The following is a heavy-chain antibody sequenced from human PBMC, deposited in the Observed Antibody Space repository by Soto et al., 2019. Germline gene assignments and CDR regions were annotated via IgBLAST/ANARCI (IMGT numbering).Heavy chain of an antibody. CDR3: ATHKGDLGYCSSTSCHPGAN. Sequence: PGGSLRLSCAASVFTFSSYAMSWVRQAPGKGLEWVSAISGSGGSTYYADSVKGRFTISRDNSKNTLYLQMNSLRAEDTAVYYCATHKGDLGYCSSTSCHPGANWGQGTLVTVSS. J-gene: IGHJ4*02. CDR2: ISGSGGST. V-gene: IGHV3-23*01. D-gene: IGHD2-2*01. CDR1: VFTFSSYA.